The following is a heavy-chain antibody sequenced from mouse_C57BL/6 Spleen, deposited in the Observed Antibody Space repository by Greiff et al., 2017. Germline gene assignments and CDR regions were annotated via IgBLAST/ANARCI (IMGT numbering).Heavy chain of an antibody. D-gene: IGHD1-1*01. Sequence: ESGPGLVKPSQSLSLTCSVTGYSITSGYYWNWIRQFPGNKLEWMGYISYDGSNNYNPSLKNRISITRDTSKNQFFLKLNSVTTEDTATYYCARELRYFDYWGKGTTLTVSS. CDR3: ARELRYFDY. CDR1: GYSITSGYY. V-gene: IGHV3-6*01. J-gene: IGHJ2*01. CDR2: ISYDGSN.